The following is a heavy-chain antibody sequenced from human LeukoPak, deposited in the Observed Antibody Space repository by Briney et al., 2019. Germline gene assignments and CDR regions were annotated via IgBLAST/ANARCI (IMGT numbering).Heavy chain of an antibody. CDR2: ISVHNGNT. CDR3: ARRSMTTALSHFDY. D-gene: IGHD4-17*01. V-gene: IGHV1-18*01. J-gene: IGHJ4*02. CDR1: GYTFTNYG. Sequence: GASVKVSCKASGYTFTNYGISWVRQAPGQGLEWMGWISVHNGNTNYAQNLQGRVTMTTDTSTSTAYMELRSLRSDDTAVYFCARRSMTTALSHFDYWGQGTLVTVSS.